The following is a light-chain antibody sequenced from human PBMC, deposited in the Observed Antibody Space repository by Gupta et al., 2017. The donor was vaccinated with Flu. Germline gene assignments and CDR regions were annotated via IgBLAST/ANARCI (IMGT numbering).Light chain of an antibody. CDR3: QLYGSSPPIT. V-gene: IGKV3-20*01. CDR1: QSVSGSY. CDR2: GAS. Sequence: RAALSCRASQSVSGSYLAWYQQKPGQAPRRLIYGASRSATGIPDRFRGSGSGTDFTLTISRLEPEDFAVYYCQLYGSSPPITFGQGTRLEIK. J-gene: IGKJ5*01.